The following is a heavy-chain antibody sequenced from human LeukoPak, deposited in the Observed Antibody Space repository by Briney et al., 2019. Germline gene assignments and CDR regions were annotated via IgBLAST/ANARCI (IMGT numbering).Heavy chain of an antibody. Sequence: SETLSLTCTVSGGSISSYYWSWIRQPAGKGLEWIGRIYTSGSTNYNPSLKSRVTMSVDTSKNQFSLKLSSVTAADTAVYYCASPRSSSSWFDPWGQGTLVTVSS. CDR3: ASPRSSSSWFDP. V-gene: IGHV4-4*07. CDR2: IYTSGST. D-gene: IGHD6-13*01. CDR1: GGSISSYY. J-gene: IGHJ5*02.